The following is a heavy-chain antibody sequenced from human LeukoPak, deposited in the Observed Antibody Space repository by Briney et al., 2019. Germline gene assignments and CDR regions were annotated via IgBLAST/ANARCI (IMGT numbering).Heavy chain of an antibody. CDR3: ARRFNWNHNAFDI. V-gene: IGHV3-48*03. Sequence: GGSLRLSCAASGFSVSTYEMNWVRQAPGKGLEWVSYISSSGSTIYYADSVTGRFTISRDNAKNSLYLQMNSLRAEDTAVYYCARRFNWNHNAFDIWGQGTMVTVSS. D-gene: IGHD1-20*01. CDR1: GFSVSTYE. CDR2: ISSSGSTI. J-gene: IGHJ3*02.